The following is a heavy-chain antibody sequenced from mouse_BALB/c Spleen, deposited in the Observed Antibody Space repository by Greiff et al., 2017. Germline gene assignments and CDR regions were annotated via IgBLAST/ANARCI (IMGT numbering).Heavy chain of an antibody. CDR1: GFTFSSFG. CDR3: ARYYGNSYYYAMDY. Sequence: DVQLVESGGGLVQPGGSRKLSCAASGFTFSSFGMHWVRQAPEKGLEWVAYISSGSSTIYYADTVKGRFTISRDNPKNTLFLQMTSLRSEDTAMYYCARYYGNSYYYAMDYWGQGTSVTVSS. D-gene: IGHD2-1*01. CDR2: ISSGSSTI. V-gene: IGHV5-17*02. J-gene: IGHJ4*01.